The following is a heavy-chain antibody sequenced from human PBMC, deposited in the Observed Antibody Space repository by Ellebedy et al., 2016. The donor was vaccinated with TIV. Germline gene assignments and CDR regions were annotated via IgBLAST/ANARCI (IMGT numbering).Heavy chain of an antibody. J-gene: IGHJ5*02. CDR1: GGSISSYY. V-gene: IGHV4-30-4*08. CDR3: ARGGASSSWYPRRNNWFDP. Sequence: SETLSLXXTVSGGSISSYYWSWIRQPPGKGLEWIGYIYYSGSTYYNPSLKSRVTISVDTSKNQFSLKLSSVTAADTAVYYCARGGASSSWYPRRNNWFDPWGQGTLVTVSS. D-gene: IGHD6-13*01. CDR2: IYYSGST.